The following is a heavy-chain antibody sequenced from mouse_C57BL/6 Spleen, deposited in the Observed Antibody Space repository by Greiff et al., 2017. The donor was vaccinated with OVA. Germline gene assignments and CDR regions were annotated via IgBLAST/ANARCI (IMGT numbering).Heavy chain of an antibody. CDR3: AYYSNPYAMDY. J-gene: IGHJ4*01. V-gene: IGHV1-74*01. D-gene: IGHD2-5*01. CDR2: IHPSDSDT. Sequence: QVQLKQPGAELVKPGASVKVSCKASGYTFTSYWMHWVKQRPGQGLEWIGRIHPSDSDTNYNQKFKGKATLTVDKSSSTAYMQLSSLTSEDSAVYYCAYYSNPYAMDYWGQGTSVTVSS. CDR1: GYTFTSYW.